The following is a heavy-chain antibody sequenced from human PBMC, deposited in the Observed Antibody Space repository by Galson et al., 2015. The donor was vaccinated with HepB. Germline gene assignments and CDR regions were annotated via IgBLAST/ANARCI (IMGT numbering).Heavy chain of an antibody. Sequence: SLRLSCAASEFIFNNYAMTWVRQPPGEGLEWVSSISGGGGNTFYSESVKGRFTISRDNSKNTLFLQMNSLRADDTAVYSCAKSLRHYPYDMDVWGPGTTVSVSS. CDR1: EFIFNNYA. D-gene: IGHD1-26*01. CDR3: AKSLRHYPYDMDV. V-gene: IGHV3-23*01. CDR2: ISGGGGNT. J-gene: IGHJ6*02.